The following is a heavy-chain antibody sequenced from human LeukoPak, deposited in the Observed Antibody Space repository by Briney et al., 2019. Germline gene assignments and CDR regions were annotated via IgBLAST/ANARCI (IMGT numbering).Heavy chain of an antibody. CDR1: AYSISSSNW. Sequence: SETLSLTCAVSAYSISSSNWWGWIRQPPGKGLEWIGYIYYSGSTNYNPSLKSRVTISVDTSKNQFSLKLSSVTAADTAVYYCARATPYYDFWSGYYKGSWFDPWGQGTLVTVSS. CDR3: ARATPYYDFWSGYYKGSWFDP. V-gene: IGHV4-28*03. J-gene: IGHJ5*02. D-gene: IGHD3-3*01. CDR2: IYYSGST.